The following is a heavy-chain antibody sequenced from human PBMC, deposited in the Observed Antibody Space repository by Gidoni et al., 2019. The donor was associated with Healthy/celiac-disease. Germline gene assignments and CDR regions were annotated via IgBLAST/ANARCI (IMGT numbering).Heavy chain of an antibody. J-gene: IGHJ6*02. CDR2: ISWNSGSI. CDR3: AKDMGNPYSGYGYGMDV. CDR1: GFTFDDYA. Sequence: EVQLVESGGGLVQPGRSLRLSCAASGFTFDDYAMHWVRQAPGKGLGWVSGISWNSGSIGYADSVKGRFTISRDNAKNSLYLQMNSLRAEDTALYYCAKDMGNPYSGYGYGMDVWGQGTTVTVSS. D-gene: IGHD5-12*01. V-gene: IGHV3-9*01.